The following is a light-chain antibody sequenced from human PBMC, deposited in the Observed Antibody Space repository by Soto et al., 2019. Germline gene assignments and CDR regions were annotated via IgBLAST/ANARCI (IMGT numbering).Light chain of an antibody. Sequence: QSALTQPASVSGSPGQSITISCTGTSSDVGGYNYVSWYQQHPGKAPRLMISEVSNRPSGVSNRFSASKSGNTASLTISGLQAEDEAVYYCSSYSSITPLVFGGGTKVTVL. CDR3: SSYSSITPLV. J-gene: IGLJ3*02. CDR2: EVS. V-gene: IGLV2-14*01. CDR1: SSDVGGYNY.